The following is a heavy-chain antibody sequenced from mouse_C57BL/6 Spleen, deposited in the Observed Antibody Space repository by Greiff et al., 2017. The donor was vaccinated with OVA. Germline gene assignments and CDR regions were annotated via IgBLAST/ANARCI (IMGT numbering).Heavy chain of an antibody. CDR2: ISSGSSTI. V-gene: IGHV5-17*01. J-gene: IGHJ4*01. D-gene: IGHD2-3*01. Sequence: EVHLVESGGGLVKPGGSLKLSCAASGFTFSDYGMHWVRQAPEKGLEWVAYISSGSSTIYYADTVKGRFTISRDNAKNTLLLQMTSLRSEDTAMYYCARRDGYFFMDYWGQGTSVTVSS. CDR1: GFTFSDYG. CDR3: ARRDGYFFMDY.